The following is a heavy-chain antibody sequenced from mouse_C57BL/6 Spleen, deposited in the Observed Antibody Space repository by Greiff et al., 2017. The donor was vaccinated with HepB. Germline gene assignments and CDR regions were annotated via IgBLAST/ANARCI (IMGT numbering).Heavy chain of an antibody. V-gene: IGHV5-6*01. CDR3: ARQGTTVVPEAMDY. J-gene: IGHJ4*01. D-gene: IGHD1-1*01. Sequence: EVKLVESGGDLVKPGGSLKLSCAASGFTFSSYGMSWVRQTPDKRLEWVATISSGGSYTYYPDSVKGRFTISRDNAKNTMYLQMSRLKSEDTAMYYCARQGTTVVPEAMDYWGQGTSVTVSS. CDR2: ISSGGSYT. CDR1: GFTFSSYG.